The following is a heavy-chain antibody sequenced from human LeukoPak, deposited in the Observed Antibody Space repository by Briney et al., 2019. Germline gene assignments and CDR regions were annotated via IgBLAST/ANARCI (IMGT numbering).Heavy chain of an antibody. V-gene: IGHV3-7*03. CDR2: IKQDGSEK. D-gene: IGHD5-18*01. Sequence: PGGSLRLSCAASGFTFSSYWMNWVRQAPGKGLEWVANIKQDGSEKYYVDSVKGRFTISRDNAKNSLYLQMNSLRAEDTAVYYCARDPSPNRYGYPAFDYWGQGTLVTVSS. CDR1: GFTFSSYW. J-gene: IGHJ4*02. CDR3: ARDPSPNRYGYPAFDY.